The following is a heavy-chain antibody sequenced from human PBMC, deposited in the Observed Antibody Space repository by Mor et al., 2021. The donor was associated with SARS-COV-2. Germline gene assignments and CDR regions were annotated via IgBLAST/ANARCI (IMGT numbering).Heavy chain of an antibody. J-gene: IGHJ3*02. CDR2: IYYSGST. D-gene: IGHD1-26*01. Sequence: IRQPPGKGLEWIGYIYYSGSTNYNPSLKSRVTISLDTSKNQFSLRLSSVTAADTAVYYCARRARGYYDAFDIWGQGTMV. V-gene: IGHV4-59*08. CDR3: ARRARGYYDAFDI.